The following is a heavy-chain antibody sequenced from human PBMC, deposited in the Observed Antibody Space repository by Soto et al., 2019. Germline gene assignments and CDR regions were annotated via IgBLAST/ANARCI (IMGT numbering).Heavy chain of an antibody. V-gene: IGHV4-31*03. Sequence: QVQLQESGPRLVTPSQTLSLTCTVSGGSISSGDYYWSWIRQHPGKGLEWIGHIYDSGGTYYNPSLRSRVPIPVDTSKSHFSLNLSSVTAADTAVYYCARGIATAGYYYYYGMDVWGQGTTVTVSS. J-gene: IGHJ6*02. CDR3: ARGIATAGYYYYYGMDV. CDR2: IYDSGGT. D-gene: IGHD6-13*01. CDR1: GGSISSGDYY.